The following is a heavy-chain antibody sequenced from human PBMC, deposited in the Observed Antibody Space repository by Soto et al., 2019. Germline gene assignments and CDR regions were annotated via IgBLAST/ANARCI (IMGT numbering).Heavy chain of an antibody. V-gene: IGHV3-7*04. CDR1: GFTFGTHW. Sequence: EVQLVESGGGLVQPGGSLRLSCAVSGFTFGTHWMSWVRQAPGKGPEWVANINQDGTAKSYVDSVKGRFTISRDNAKNSLYRQMNSLRVGDTAVDYCASDYGLGGQGSLVTVSS. CDR2: INQDGTAK. J-gene: IGHJ4*02. D-gene: IGHD4-17*01. CDR3: ASDYGL.